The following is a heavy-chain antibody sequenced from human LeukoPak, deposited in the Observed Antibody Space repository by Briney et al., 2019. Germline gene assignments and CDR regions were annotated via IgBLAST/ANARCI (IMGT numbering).Heavy chain of an antibody. D-gene: IGHD3-3*01. J-gene: IGHJ3*02. CDR2: ISWYSCSI. CDR1: GFTFDDYA. Sequence: PGRSLRLSCAASGFTFDDYAMHWVPQSPGKGLEWVSCISWYSCSIGYADSVKGRFTISRDNAKNSLYLQMNSLRAEDTALYYCAKDSITIFGVVTHGAFDIWGQGTMVTVSS. CDR3: AKDSITIFGVVTHGAFDI. V-gene: IGHV3-9*01.